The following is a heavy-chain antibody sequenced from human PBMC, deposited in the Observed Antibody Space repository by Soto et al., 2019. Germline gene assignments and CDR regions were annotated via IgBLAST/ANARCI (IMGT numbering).Heavy chain of an antibody. V-gene: IGHV3-23*01. D-gene: IGHD5-12*01. CDR2: ISGSGGST. CDR1: GFTFSSYA. J-gene: IGHJ4*02. Sequence: GGSLRLSCAASGFTFSSYAMSWVRQAPGKGLEWVSAISGSGGSTYYADSVKGRFTISRDNSKNTLYLQMNSLRAEDTAVYYCAKDLVGYSGYDWGAAFDYWGQGTLVTVSS. CDR3: AKDLVGYSGYDWGAAFDY.